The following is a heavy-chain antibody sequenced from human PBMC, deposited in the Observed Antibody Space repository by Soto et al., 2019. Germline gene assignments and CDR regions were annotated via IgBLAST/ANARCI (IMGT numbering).Heavy chain of an antibody. CDR1: GDSVSSNSAA. Sequence: PSQTLSLTCAISGDSVSSNSAAWNWIRQSPSRGLEWLGRTYYRSKWYNDYAVSVKSRITINPDTSKNQFSLQLNSVTPEDTAVYYCARGVIAVAGSRPSDYYYYYGMDVWGQGTTVTLSS. V-gene: IGHV6-1*01. J-gene: IGHJ6*02. CDR2: TYYRSKWYN. CDR3: ARGVIAVAGSRPSDYYYYYGMDV. D-gene: IGHD6-19*01.